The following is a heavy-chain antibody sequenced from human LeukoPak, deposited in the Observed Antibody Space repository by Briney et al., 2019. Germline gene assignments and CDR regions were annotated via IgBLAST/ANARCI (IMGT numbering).Heavy chain of an antibody. CDR3: ARVNEIGGYSYGYFDY. CDR1: GYTFTGYY. Sequence: ASVKVSRKASGYTFTGYYMHWVRQAPGQGLEWMGWINPNSGGTNYAQKFQGRVTMTRDTSISTAYMELSRLRSEDMAVYYCARVNEIGGYSYGYFDYWGQGTLVTVSS. J-gene: IGHJ4*02. CDR2: INPNSGGT. V-gene: IGHV1-2*02. D-gene: IGHD5-18*01.